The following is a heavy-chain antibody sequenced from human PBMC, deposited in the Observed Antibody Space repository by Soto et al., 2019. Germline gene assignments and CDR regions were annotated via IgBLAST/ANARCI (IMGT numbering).Heavy chain of an antibody. J-gene: IGHJ4*02. D-gene: IGHD6-13*01. Sequence: PSETLSLTCSVSGGSISSGYYYWSWIRQPPGKGLEWIGNIYYSGNTYYNPSLKSRLIISIGTSKNQFSLKLSSVTAADTATSYCARLHRSLYRRFDYWGQGTLVTVSS. V-gene: IGHV4-30-4*01. CDR2: IYYSGNT. CDR1: GGSISSGYYY. CDR3: ARLHRSLYRRFDY.